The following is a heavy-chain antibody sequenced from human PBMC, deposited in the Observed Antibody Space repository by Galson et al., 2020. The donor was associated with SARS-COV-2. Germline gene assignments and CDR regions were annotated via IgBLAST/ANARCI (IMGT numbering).Heavy chain of an antibody. Sequence: GGSLRLSCAASVFTFSTYWMHWVRQAPGKGLVWVSYINNDGSTTTYADSVKGRFTISRDNAKNTVHLQMNSLKDEDTAVYYCVRARDRGRWPEWGQGTLVTVSS. J-gene: IGHJ4*02. V-gene: IGHV3-74*03. D-gene: IGHD2-15*01. CDR1: VFTFSTYW. CDR2: INNDGSTT. CDR3: VRARDRGRWPE.